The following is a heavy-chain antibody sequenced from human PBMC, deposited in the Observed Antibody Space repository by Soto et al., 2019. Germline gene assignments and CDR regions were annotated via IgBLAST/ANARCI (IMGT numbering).Heavy chain of an antibody. V-gene: IGHV3-30*18. CDR2: ISYDGSNK. Sequence: QVQLVESGGGVVQPGRSLRLSCAASGFTFSSYGMHWVRQAPGKGLEWVAVISYDGSNKYYADSVKGRLTISRDNSKNTLELQMNSLRAEDKAVYYCAKGGGYYGSGSYSGGENDYGMDVWGQGTTVTVSS. CDR1: GFTFSSYG. CDR3: AKGGGYYGSGSYSGGENDYGMDV. J-gene: IGHJ6*02. D-gene: IGHD3-10*01.